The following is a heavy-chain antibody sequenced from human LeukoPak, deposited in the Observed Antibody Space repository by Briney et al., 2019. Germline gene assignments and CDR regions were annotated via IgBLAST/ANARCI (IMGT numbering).Heavy chain of an antibody. D-gene: IGHD3-22*01. CDR1: GFTFSSYS. CDR3: ARGDYYYDSSGYYFDY. CDR2: ISSSSSYI. J-gene: IGHJ4*02. Sequence: GGSLRLSCAASGFTFSSYSMNWVRQAPGKGLEWVSSISSSSSYIYYADSVKGRFTISRDNAKNSLYLQMNSLRAEDTAVHYCARGDYYYDSSGYYFDYWGQGTLVTVSS. V-gene: IGHV3-21*01.